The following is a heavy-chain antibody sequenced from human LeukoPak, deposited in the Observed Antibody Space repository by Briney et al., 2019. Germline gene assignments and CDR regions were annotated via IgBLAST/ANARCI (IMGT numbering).Heavy chain of an antibody. D-gene: IGHD3-22*01. V-gene: IGHV1-2*02. Sequence: ASVRVSCKASGYTFTGYYMHWVRQAPGQGVEGMGWINPNSGGTNYAQKFQGRVTMTRDTSISTAYMELSRLRSDDTAVYYCASLTWGYDSSGYSDAFDIWGQGTMVTVSS. J-gene: IGHJ3*02. CDR2: INPNSGGT. CDR1: GYTFTGYY. CDR3: ASLTWGYDSSGYSDAFDI.